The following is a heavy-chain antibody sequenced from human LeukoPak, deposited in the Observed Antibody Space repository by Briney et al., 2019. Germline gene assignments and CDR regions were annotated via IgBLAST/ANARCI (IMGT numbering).Heavy chain of an antibody. V-gene: IGHV3-64*01. CDR2: ISSNGGST. CDR3: ARDLSYGFDY. CDR1: GFTFSSYA. J-gene: IGHJ4*02. D-gene: IGHD4-17*01. Sequence: PGGSLRLSCAASGFTFSSYAMHWVRQAPGKGLEYVSAISSNGGSTYYASSVKGRFTISRDNSKNTLYLQMGSLRAEDMAVYYCARDLSYGFDYWGQGILVTVSS.